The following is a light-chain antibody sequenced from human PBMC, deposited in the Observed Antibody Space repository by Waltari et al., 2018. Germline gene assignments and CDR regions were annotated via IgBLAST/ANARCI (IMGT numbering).Light chain of an antibody. CDR3: QSYDSSVSAWV. V-gene: IGLV1-40*01. CDR1: SSNIGAGYD. J-gene: IGLJ3*02. Sequence: QSVLTQPPSVSGAPGQSMTISCTGSSSNIGAGYDVHWYQHLPGTAPKLLIYGHNNRPSGVPDRFSGSKSGTSASLAITGLQAEDEADYYCQSYDSSVSAWVFGGGTKLTVV. CDR2: GHN.